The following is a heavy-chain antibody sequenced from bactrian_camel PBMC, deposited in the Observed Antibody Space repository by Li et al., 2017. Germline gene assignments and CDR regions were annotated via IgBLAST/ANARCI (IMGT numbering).Heavy chain of an antibody. Sequence: VQLVESGGGSVQTGGSLRLSCVVSGHSRGSNSVGWYRLPPGRASAEREGIAAIRRSGGETWYADSVKGRFTISTDNAKNTVFLQMSSLQPDDSAMYICAADVYSPMAWVRGDFAYWGQGTQVTVSS. V-gene: IGHV3-3*01. J-gene: IGHJ6*01. D-gene: IGHD1*01. CDR1: GHSRGSNS. CDR3: AADVYSPMAWVRGDFAY. CDR2: IRRSGGET.